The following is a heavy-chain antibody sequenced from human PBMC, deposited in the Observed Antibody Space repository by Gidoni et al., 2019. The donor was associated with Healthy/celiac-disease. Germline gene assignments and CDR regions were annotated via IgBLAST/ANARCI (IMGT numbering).Heavy chain of an antibody. Sequence: QVQLQQWGAGLLKPSETLSLTCAVHGGSFSGYYWSWIRQPPGKGLEWIGEINHSGSTNYNPSLKSRVTISVDTSKNQFSLKLSSVTAADTAVYYCARGLAASYYDSKGRYFDLWGRGTLVTVSS. V-gene: IGHV4-34*01. CDR3: ARGLAASYYDSKGRYFDL. CDR1: GGSFSGYY. D-gene: IGHD3-22*01. J-gene: IGHJ2*01. CDR2: INHSGST.